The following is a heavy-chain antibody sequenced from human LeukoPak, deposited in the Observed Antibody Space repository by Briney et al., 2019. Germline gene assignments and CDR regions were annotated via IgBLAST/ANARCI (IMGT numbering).Heavy chain of an antibody. Sequence: KASETLSLTCTVSGGSISSYYWSWIRQPPGKGLEWIGYIYYSGSTNYNPFLKSRVTISVDRSKNQFSLKLSSVTAADTAVYYCAREKFVGAADRAFDIWGQGTMVTVSS. CDR1: GGSISSYY. D-gene: IGHD1-26*01. CDR3: AREKFVGAADRAFDI. V-gene: IGHV4-59*12. J-gene: IGHJ3*02. CDR2: IYYSGST.